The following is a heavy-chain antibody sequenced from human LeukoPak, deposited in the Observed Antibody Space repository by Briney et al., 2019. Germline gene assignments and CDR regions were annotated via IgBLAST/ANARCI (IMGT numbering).Heavy chain of an antibody. CDR3: APDLRGSAWSLDD. CDR1: EFTFSSYA. CDR2: VSGSGGST. V-gene: IGHV3-23*01. Sequence: SGGSLRLSCVASEFTFSSYAMTWVRQAPGKGLEWVSLVSGSGGSTDYADSVKGRFTISRDNSKNKVYLQMNSLRAEDTAVYYCAPDLRGSAWSLDDWGQGTLVTVSS. D-gene: IGHD6-13*01. J-gene: IGHJ4*02.